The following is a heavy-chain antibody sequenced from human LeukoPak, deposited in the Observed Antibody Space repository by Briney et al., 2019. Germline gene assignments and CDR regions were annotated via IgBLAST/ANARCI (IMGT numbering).Heavy chain of an antibody. D-gene: IGHD1-26*01. CDR1: GFTFSSYA. Sequence: PGGSLRLSCAASGFTFSSYAMHWVRQAPGKGLEWVAVISYDGSNKYYADSVKGRFTISRDNSKNTLYLQMNSLRAEDTAVYYCAGDREAFDYWGQGTLVTVSS. CDR3: AGDREAFDY. V-gene: IGHV3-30-3*01. J-gene: IGHJ4*02. CDR2: ISYDGSNK.